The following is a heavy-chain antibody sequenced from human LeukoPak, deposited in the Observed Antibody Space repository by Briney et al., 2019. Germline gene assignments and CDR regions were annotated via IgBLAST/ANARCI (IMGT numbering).Heavy chain of an antibody. J-gene: IGHJ4*02. CDR3: TTDLGTYYHGSQRLIPIDY. Sequence: GESLRLSCVDSGFTFTNAWMSWVRQAPGKGLEWIGRIKSKTDGETTNYAEPARGRFTISRDDSKSAVYLQMNSLKIEDTAVYYCTTDLGTYYHGSQRLIPIDYWGQGTLVTVSS. V-gene: IGHV3-15*01. D-gene: IGHD3-10*01. CDR1: GFTFTNAW. CDR2: IKSKTDGETT.